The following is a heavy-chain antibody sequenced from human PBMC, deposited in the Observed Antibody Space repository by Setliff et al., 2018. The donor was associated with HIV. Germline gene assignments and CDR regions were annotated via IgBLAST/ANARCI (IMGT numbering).Heavy chain of an antibody. CDR2: IIPILGIA. CDR3: ARGRITGNEAH. V-gene: IGHV1-69*10. Sequence: SVKVSCKASGYTFTYYGISWVRQAPGQGLEWMGGIIPILGIANYAQKFQGRVTITADESTSTAYMELSSLRSEDTAVYYCARGRITGNEAHWGQGTLVTVSS. CDR1: GYTFTYYG. D-gene: IGHD1-20*01. J-gene: IGHJ4*02.